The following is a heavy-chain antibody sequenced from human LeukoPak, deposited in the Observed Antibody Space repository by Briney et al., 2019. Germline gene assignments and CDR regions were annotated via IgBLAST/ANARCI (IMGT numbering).Heavy chain of an antibody. CDR2: IYPGDSDT. D-gene: IGHD3-22*01. CDR1: GYNFTNYW. CDR3: ARRGHYDSSERPGDY. Sequence: GESLKISCKGSGYNFTNYWIAWVRQMPGKGLDWMGVIYPGDSDTRYSPSFQGQVTISADNSISTAYLQWSSLKASDTAMYYCARRGHYDSSERPGDYWGQGTLVTVSS. V-gene: IGHV5-51*01. J-gene: IGHJ4*02.